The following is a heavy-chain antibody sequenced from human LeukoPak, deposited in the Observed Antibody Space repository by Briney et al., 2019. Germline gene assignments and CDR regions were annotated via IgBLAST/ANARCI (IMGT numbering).Heavy chain of an antibody. D-gene: IGHD6-13*01. CDR1: GFTFSSYS. CDR2: ISSSSTYL. V-gene: IGHV3-21*01. Sequence: GGSLRLSCAASGFTFSSYSMHWVRQAPGKGLELVSCISSSSTYLYYADSVKGRFTISRDNSKNTLYLQMNSLRTEDTAVYYCAKGVSSSWSNDAFDIWGQGTMVTVSS. CDR3: AKGVSSSWSNDAFDI. J-gene: IGHJ3*02.